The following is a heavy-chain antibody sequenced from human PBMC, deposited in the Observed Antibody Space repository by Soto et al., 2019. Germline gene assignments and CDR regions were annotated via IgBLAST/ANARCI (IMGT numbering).Heavy chain of an antibody. J-gene: IGHJ4*02. D-gene: IGHD1-1*01. V-gene: IGHV1-8*01. Sequence: GASVKVSCKASGYTFPSYDIYWVRQATGQGLEWMGWMNPNTGNSGYAQKFQGRVTMTSDTSISTAHMELSSLRSDDTAVYYCGRRAETNGWNGFGADKYYFDFWGQGTLVTVSS. CDR2: MNPNTGNS. CDR3: GRRAETNGWNGFGADKYYFDF. CDR1: GYTFPSYD.